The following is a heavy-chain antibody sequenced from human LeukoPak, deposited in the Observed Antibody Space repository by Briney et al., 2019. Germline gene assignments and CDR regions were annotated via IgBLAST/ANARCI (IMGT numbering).Heavy chain of an antibody. CDR3: ARDRGGYDNYYFDY. D-gene: IGHD5-12*01. V-gene: IGHV4-39*07. CDR2: IYYSGST. CDR1: GGSISSSSYY. Sequence: SETLSLTCTVSGGSISSSSYYWGWIRQPPGKGLEWIGSIYYSGSTYYNPSLKSRVTISVDTSKNQFSLKLSSVTAADTAVYYCARDRGGYDNYYFDYWGQGTLVTVSS. J-gene: IGHJ4*02.